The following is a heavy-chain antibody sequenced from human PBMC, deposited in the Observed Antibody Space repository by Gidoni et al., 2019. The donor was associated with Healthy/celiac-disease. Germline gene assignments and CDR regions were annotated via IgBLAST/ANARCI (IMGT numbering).Heavy chain of an antibody. J-gene: IGHJ3*02. CDR2: ISSSGSTI. D-gene: IGHD3-3*01. Sequence: QVQLVESGGGLVKPGGSLRLSCAASGFTFSDYYMSWIRQAPGKGLEWVSYISSSGSTIYYADSVKGRFTISRDNAKNSLYLQMNSLRAEDTAVYYCARGQYDFWSGYTRPFGAFDIWGQGTMVTVSS. CDR1: GFTFSDYY. V-gene: IGHV3-11*01. CDR3: ARGQYDFWSGYTRPFGAFDI.